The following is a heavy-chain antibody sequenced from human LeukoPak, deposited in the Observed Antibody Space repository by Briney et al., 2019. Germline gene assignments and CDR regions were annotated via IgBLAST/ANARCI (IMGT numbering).Heavy chain of an antibody. CDR2: IYYSGST. CDR1: GGSISSGDYY. CDR3: ARGSGYDFWSGYYKFDP. J-gene: IGHJ5*02. Sequence: SQTLSLTCTVSGGSISSGDYYWSWIRQPPGKGQEWIGYIYYSGSTYYNPSLKSRVTISVDTSKNQFSLKLSSVTAADTAVYYCARGSGYDFWSGYYKFDPWGQGTLVTVSS. V-gene: IGHV4-30-4*08. D-gene: IGHD3-3*01.